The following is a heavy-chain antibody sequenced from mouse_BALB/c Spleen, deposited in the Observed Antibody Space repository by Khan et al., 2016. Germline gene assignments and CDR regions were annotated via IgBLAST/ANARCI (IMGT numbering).Heavy chain of an antibody. D-gene: IGHD1-1*01. CDR3: SRPFYYGSSYEYVDV. CDR2: INLSNGDS. V-gene: IGHV1-53*01. CDR1: GYTFTSYH. J-gene: IGHJ1*01. Sequence: QVQLQQPGAELVKPGALVKLSCKSSGYTFTSYHNYRVKKRPGQGLEWTWGINLSNGDSTFNENFKTKATLTVDKSFSTAYIQFCSLTSEDSAVYYCSRPFYYGSSYEYVDVWGAGTTVTVSS.